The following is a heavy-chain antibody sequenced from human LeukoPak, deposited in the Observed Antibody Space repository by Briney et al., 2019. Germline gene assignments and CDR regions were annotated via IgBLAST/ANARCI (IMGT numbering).Heavy chain of an antibody. CDR1: GGSFSGYY. CDR3: ARLNITTYHDAFDI. CDR2: INHSGST. D-gene: IGHD2/OR15-2a*01. J-gene: IGHJ3*02. Sequence: KPSETLSLTCAVYGGSFSGYYWSWIRQPPGKGLEWIGEINHSGSTNYNPSLKSRVTISVDTSKNQFSLKLSSVTAADTAVYYCARLNITTYHDAFDIWGQGTMVTVSS. V-gene: IGHV4-34*01.